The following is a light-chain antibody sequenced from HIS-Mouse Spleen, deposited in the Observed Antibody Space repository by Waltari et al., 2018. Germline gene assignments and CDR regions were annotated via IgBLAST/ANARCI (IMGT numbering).Light chain of an antibody. V-gene: IGLV2-14*03. CDR2: DVS. Sequence: QSALTQPASVSGSPGQSITISCTGTSTDVGGYNYVSLYQQPPGKAPKLMIYDVSNRPSGVSNRFSGSKSGNTASLTISGLQAEDEADYYCSSYTSSSTWVFGGGTKLTVL. CDR3: SSYTSSSTWV. CDR1: STDVGGYNY. J-gene: IGLJ3*02.